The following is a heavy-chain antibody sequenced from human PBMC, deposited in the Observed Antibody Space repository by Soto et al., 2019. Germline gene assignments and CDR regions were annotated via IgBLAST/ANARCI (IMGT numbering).Heavy chain of an antibody. Sequence: EVQLLESGGGLVQPGGSLRLSCAASGFTFSSYAMSWVRQAPGKGLEWVSAISGSGGSTYYADSVKGRFTISRDNSKNTLYLQMNSLRAEDTAVYYCAKDPKIYCSGGGCYSHWGQGTLVTVSS. J-gene: IGHJ4*02. CDR1: GFTFSSYA. CDR3: AKDPKIYCSGGGCYSH. V-gene: IGHV3-23*01. CDR2: ISGSGGST. D-gene: IGHD2-15*01.